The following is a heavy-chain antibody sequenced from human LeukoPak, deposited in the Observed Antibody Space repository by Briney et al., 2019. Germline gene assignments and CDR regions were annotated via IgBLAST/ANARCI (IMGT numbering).Heavy chain of an antibody. V-gene: IGHV3-30-3*01. CDR1: GFTFSGYP. J-gene: IGHJ4*02. CDR3: ARDGVYYWLVEDDAGIDY. CDR2: ISYDGSNK. D-gene: IGHD6-19*01. Sequence: GGSLRLSCAASGFTFSGYPIHWVRQAPGKGLEWVAVISYDGSNKYYADSVKGRFTISRDNSKNTLYLQMNSLRAEDTAVYYCARDGVYYWLVEDDAGIDYWGQGTLVTVSS.